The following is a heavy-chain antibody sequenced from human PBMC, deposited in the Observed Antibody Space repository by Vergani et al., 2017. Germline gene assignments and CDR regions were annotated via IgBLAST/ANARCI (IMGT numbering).Heavy chain of an antibody. J-gene: IGHJ5*02. CDR2: INHSGST. D-gene: IGHD5-18*01. V-gene: IGHV4-34*01. CDR3: ARVPSLGYSYGYPHNWFDP. CDR1: GGSFSGYY. Sequence: QVQLQQWGAGLLKPSETLSLTCAVYGGSFSGYYWSWIRQPPGKGLEWIGEINHSGSTNYNPSLKSRVPISVDTSKNQFSLKLSSLTAADTAVYYCARVPSLGYSYGYPHNWFDPWSQGPLVTVSS.